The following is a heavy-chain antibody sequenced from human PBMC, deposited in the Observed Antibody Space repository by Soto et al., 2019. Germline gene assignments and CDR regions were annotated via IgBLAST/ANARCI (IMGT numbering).Heavy chain of an antibody. CDR1: GFSFSDNL. CDR2: INPDNGNT. Sequence: QVQLVQSGAEVRKPGASVNISCRASGFSFSDNLIHWVRQAPGQSLEWMGWINPDNGNTRYSQTFKGRVTISRHSSASIAYVEVSDLTSEDTAVYYCARDILSVGPRANDAFDVWGQGTMVTVSS. J-gene: IGHJ3*01. D-gene: IGHD2-8*02. V-gene: IGHV1-3*01. CDR3: ARDILSVGPRANDAFDV.